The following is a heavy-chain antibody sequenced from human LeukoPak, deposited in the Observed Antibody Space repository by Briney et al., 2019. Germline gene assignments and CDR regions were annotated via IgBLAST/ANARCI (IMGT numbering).Heavy chain of an antibody. CDR3: ARDDDYFGSGSYSPFDN. D-gene: IGHD3-10*01. V-gene: IGHV3-21*01. CDR2: ISSSSSYI. Sequence: LSLTCTVSGGSISSSRPYWGWVRQAPGKGLEWVSYISSSSSYIYYADSAKGRFTISRDNAQKSLYLQMNSLRAEDTAVYYCARDDDYFGSGSYSPFDNWGQGTLVTVSS. CDR1: GGSISSSRPY. J-gene: IGHJ4*02.